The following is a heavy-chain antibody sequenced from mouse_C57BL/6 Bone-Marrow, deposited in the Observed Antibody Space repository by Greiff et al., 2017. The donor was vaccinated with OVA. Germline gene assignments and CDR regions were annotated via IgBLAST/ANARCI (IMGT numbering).Heavy chain of an antibody. J-gene: IGHJ3*01. Sequence: QVQLQQSGAELVRPGTSVKVSCKASGYAFTNYLIEWVKQRPGQGLEWIGVINPGSGGTNYNEKFKGKATLTADKSSSTAYMQLSSLTSEDSAVYFCARSHYDSNYDWFAYWGQGTLVTVSA. D-gene: IGHD2-5*01. CDR2: INPGSGGT. CDR3: ARSHYDSNYDWFAY. V-gene: IGHV1-54*01. CDR1: GYAFTNYL.